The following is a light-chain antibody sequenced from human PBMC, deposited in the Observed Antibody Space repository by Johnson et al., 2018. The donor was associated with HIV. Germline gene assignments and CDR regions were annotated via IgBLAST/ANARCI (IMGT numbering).Light chain of an antibody. J-gene: IGLJ1*01. V-gene: IGLV1-51*02. Sequence: QSVLTQPPSVSAAPGQKVTISCSGNTSNFDNNYVSWYLQLPETAPKLLIYENNKRPSGIPDRFSGSKSGTSATLGITGLQTGDEAYYYCGTWDSSLSAGFYVFGTGTKVTVL. CDR2: ENN. CDR1: TSNFDNNY. CDR3: GTWDSSLSAGFYV.